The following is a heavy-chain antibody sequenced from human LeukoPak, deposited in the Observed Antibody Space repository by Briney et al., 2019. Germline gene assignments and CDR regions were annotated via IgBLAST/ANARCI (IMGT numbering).Heavy chain of an antibody. CDR1: GFTFKNYG. Sequence: GGSLRLSCAASGFTFKNYGMSWVRQAPGKGLEWVSAISDSGSSTHYADSVKGRFTISRDNSKNTLYLQMNSLRAEDTAVYYCAKTTTTVTGDAFDIWGQGTMVTVSS. V-gene: IGHV3-23*01. J-gene: IGHJ3*02. D-gene: IGHD4-11*01. CDR3: AKTTTTVTGDAFDI. CDR2: ISDSGSST.